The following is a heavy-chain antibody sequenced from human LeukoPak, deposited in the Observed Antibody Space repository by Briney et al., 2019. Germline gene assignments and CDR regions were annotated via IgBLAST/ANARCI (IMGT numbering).Heavy chain of an antibody. CDR2: IYYSGST. D-gene: IGHD4-11*01. Sequence: SETLSLTCTVSGGSISSSSYYWGWIRQPPGKGLDWIGIIYYSGSTYSNPSLKSRVTIFIGTSKNQFSLRLSSVTATDTAVYYCARSLPSTTVRGVSFELWGRGTLVTVSS. V-gene: IGHV4-39*01. J-gene: IGHJ2*01. CDR1: GGSISSSSYY. CDR3: ARSLPSTTVRGVSFEL.